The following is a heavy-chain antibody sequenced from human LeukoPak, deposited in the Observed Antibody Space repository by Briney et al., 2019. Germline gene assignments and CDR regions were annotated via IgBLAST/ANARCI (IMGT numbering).Heavy chain of an antibody. Sequence: GGSLRLSCAASGFTVSSNYMSWVRQAPGKGLEWVSVIYSGGSTYYADSVKGRFTISRDNSKNTLYLQMSSLRAEDTAVYYCAREDYYDSSGYDYWGQGTLVTVSS. D-gene: IGHD3-22*01. CDR1: GFTVSSNY. CDR3: AREDYYDSSGYDY. J-gene: IGHJ4*02. CDR2: IYSGGST. V-gene: IGHV3-66*01.